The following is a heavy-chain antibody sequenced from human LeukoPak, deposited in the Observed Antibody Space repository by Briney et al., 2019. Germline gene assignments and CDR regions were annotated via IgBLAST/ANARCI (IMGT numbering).Heavy chain of an antibody. D-gene: IGHD3-3*01. CDR2: IRHSDDST. Sequence: PGGSLRLSCAASGFTFSSYAMSWVRQPPGKGLEWVSVIRHSDDSTYNADSVKGRFTLSRDISKNTLYLQMNSLSAEDTAIYYCANTLFGVAIVLDSWGPGTLATVSS. J-gene: IGHJ4*02. CDR3: ANTLFGVAIVLDS. CDR1: GFTFSSYA. V-gene: IGHV3-23*01.